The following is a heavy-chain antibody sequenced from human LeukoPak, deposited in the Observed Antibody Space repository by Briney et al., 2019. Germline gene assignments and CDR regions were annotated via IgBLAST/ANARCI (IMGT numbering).Heavy chain of an antibody. Sequence: GGSLRLSCAASGFTFSDYYMSWIRQAPGKGLEWVSYISSSSSYTNYADPVKGRFTISRDNAKNSLYLQMNSLRAEDTAVYYCARDPPGDPVDYWGQGTLVTVSS. V-gene: IGHV3-11*06. J-gene: IGHJ4*02. CDR2: ISSSSSYT. CDR3: ARDPPGDPVDY. D-gene: IGHD7-27*01. CDR1: GFTFSDYY.